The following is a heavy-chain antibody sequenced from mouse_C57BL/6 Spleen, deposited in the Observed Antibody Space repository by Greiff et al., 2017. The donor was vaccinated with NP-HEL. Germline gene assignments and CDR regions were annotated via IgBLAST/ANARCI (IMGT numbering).Heavy chain of an antibody. CDR2: INPNNGGT. V-gene: IGHV1-18*01. CDR1: GYTFTDYN. CDR3: ARPVYDYDVVYFDY. D-gene: IGHD2-4*01. Sequence: EVKLQQSGPELVKPGASVKIPCKASGYTFTDYNMDWVKQSHGKSLEWIGDINPNNGGTIYNQKFKGKATLTVDKSSSTAYMELRSLTSEDTAVYYCARPVYDYDVVYFDYWGQGTTLTVSS. J-gene: IGHJ2*01.